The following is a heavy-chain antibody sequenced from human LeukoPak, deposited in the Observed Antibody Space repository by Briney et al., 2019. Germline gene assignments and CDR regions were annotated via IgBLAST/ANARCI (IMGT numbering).Heavy chain of an antibody. J-gene: IGHJ4*02. D-gene: IGHD6-19*01. CDR3: ARVSAHAGIAVAASDY. CDR2: ITSTSHTI. CDR1: GFTFSSHS. V-gene: IGHV3-48*04. Sequence: PGGSLRLSCAGSGFTFSSHSMNWVRQAPGKGLEWISYITSTSHTIYYADSVKGRFTISRDNAKNSLYLQMNSLRAEDTAVYYCARVSAHAGIAVAASDYWGQGTLVTVSS.